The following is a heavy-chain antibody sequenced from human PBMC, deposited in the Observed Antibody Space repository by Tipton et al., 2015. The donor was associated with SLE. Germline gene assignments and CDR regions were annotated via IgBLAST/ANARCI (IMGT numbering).Heavy chain of an antibody. CDR2: ISSSGSTI. D-gene: IGHD3-10*01. V-gene: IGHV3-48*03. Sequence: SLRLSCAASGFTFSSYEMNWVRQAPGKGLEWVSYISSSGSTIYYADSVKGRFTISRDNAKNSLYLQMNSLRAEDTAVYYCARDGPYGSGVVYWGQGTLVTVSS. CDR3: ARDGPYGSGVVY. J-gene: IGHJ4*02. CDR1: GFTFSSYE.